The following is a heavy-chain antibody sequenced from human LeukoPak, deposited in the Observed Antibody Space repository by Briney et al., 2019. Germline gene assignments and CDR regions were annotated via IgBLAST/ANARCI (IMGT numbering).Heavy chain of an antibody. CDR3: TIMDYYGSRRSDF. CDR1: GYVFIELA. J-gene: IGHJ4*02. D-gene: IGHD3-10*01. Sequence: ASVKVSCKLSGYVFIELAMHWVRQAPGKGLEWMGGFDPEDDEIVYAQKFKGRVTLTEDTSIDTAYMELSSLTSEDTAIYCVTIMDYYGSRRSDFWGQGTLVTVSS. V-gene: IGHV1-24*01. CDR2: FDPEDDEI.